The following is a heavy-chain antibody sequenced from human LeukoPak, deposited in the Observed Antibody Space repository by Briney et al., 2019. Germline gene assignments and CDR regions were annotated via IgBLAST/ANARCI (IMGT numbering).Heavy chain of an antibody. V-gene: IGHV3-7*01. CDR2: IKQDGSEK. D-gene: IGHD3-10*01. Sequence: PGGSLRLSCAASGFNYSPYTMNWVRQAPGKGLEWVANIKQDGSEKYYVDSVKGRFTISRDNAKNSLYLQMNSLRAEDTAVYYCVSFSYSDYWGQGTLVTVSS. CDR3: VSFSYSDY. CDR1: GFNYSPYT. J-gene: IGHJ4*02.